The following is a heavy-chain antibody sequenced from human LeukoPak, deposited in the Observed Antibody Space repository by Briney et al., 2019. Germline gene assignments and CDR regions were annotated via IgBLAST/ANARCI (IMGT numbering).Heavy chain of an antibody. CDR3: TRDPIFDH. J-gene: IGHJ4*02. CDR1: GFTFGDFD. V-gene: IGHV3-49*04. Sequence: PGGSLRLSCAGSGFTFGDFDMSWVRQAPGKGLEWVGFIRGKAYGGTTQYAASVKGRFTISRDDSKSSAYLQMNSLKTEDTAVYYCTRDPIFDHWGQGTLVTVSS. CDR2: IRGKAYGGTT.